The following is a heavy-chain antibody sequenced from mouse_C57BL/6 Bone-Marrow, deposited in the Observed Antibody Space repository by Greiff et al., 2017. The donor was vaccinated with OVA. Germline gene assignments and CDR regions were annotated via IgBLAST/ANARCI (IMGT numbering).Heavy chain of an antibody. Sequence: VQLQQSGPELVKPGASVKISCKASGYTFTDYYMNWVKQSHGKSLEWIGDINPNNGGTSYNQKFKSKATLTVDKSSSTAYMELRSLTSEDSAVYYCARGDLSSYWYFDVWGTGTTVTVSS. V-gene: IGHV1-26*01. D-gene: IGHD1-1*01. CDR3: ARGDLSSYWYFDV. CDR1: GYTFTDYY. CDR2: INPNNGGT. J-gene: IGHJ1*03.